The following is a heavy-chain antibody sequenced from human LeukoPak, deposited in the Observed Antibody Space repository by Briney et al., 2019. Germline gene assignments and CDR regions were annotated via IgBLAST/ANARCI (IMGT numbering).Heavy chain of an antibody. Sequence: SETLSLTCTVSGGSISSGGYYWSWIRQPPGKGLEWIGYINHSGSTNYNPSLKSRVTISVDTSKNQFSLKLSSVTAADTAVYYCARSPADRGYSGYDLDYWGQGTLVTVSS. CDR3: ARSPADRGYSGYDLDY. D-gene: IGHD5-12*01. J-gene: IGHJ4*02. V-gene: IGHV4-30-2*01. CDR2: INHSGST. CDR1: GGSISSGGYY.